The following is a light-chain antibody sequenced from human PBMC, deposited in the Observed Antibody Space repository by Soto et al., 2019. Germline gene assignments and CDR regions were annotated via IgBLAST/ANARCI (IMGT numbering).Light chain of an antibody. Sequence: EIVLTQSPGTLSLSPGERATLSCRASQSVGSSYLAWYQQKHGQAPRLVIYGASSRATGIPERFSGSGSGTECTLTISRLEPEDVAVYYCQQYGSSIITFGQGTRLEIK. CDR1: QSVGSSY. V-gene: IGKV3-20*01. J-gene: IGKJ5*01. CDR3: QQYGSSIIT. CDR2: GAS.